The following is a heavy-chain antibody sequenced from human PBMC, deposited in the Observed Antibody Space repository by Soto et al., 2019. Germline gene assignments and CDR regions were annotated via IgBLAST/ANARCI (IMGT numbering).Heavy chain of an antibody. J-gene: IGHJ4*02. CDR1: GDSISRYY. CDR3: ARSNGDYGDY. D-gene: IGHD4-17*01. Sequence: QVQLQGSGPGLLKPSETLSLTCTGSGDSISRYYWSWIRQPPGKGLEWIGYIYYRGSTNYNPSLKSRVFISVDTSKNPFSLKLSSVTAADTAVYYCARSNGDYGDYWSQGILVTVSS. V-gene: IGHV4-59*01. CDR2: IYYRGST.